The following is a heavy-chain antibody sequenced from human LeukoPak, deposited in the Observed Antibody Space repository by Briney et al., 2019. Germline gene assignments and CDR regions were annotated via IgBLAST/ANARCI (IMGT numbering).Heavy chain of an antibody. V-gene: IGHV1-69*04. CDR3: ARDTHPGGDGYNY. Sequence: SVKVSCKASGGTFTSYAISWVRQAPGQGLEWMGRIIPILGIANYAQKFQGRVTITADKSTSTAYMELSSLRSEDTAVYYCARDTHPGGDGYNYWGQGTLVTVSS. J-gene: IGHJ4*02. CDR2: IIPILGIA. D-gene: IGHD5-24*01. CDR1: GGTFTSYA.